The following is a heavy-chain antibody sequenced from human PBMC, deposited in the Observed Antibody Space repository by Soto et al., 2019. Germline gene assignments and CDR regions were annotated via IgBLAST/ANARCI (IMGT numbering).Heavy chain of an antibody. CDR3: ASYPSGYYIWTEFDP. CDR1: GASISSGDYY. V-gene: IGHV4-30-4*01. CDR2: NYYSGST. Sequence: QVQLQESGPGLVKPSQTLSLTCTVSGASISSGDYYWSWIRQPPGKGLEWIGYNYYSGSTYYNPSLKTRVTTSVDTSKNQVSLKLTSVTAADTAVYYCASYPSGYYIWTEFDPWGQGTLDTVSS. J-gene: IGHJ5*02. D-gene: IGHD3-3*01.